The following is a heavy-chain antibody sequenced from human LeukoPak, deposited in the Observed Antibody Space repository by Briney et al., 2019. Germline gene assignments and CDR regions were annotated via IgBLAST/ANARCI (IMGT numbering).Heavy chain of an antibody. CDR3: ARDRVYGDYGGDY. CDR1: GFTFSSYS. V-gene: IGHV3-21*01. CDR2: ISSSSSYI. Sequence: GGSLRLSCAAPGFTFSSYSMNWVRQAPGKGLEWVSSISSSSSYIYYADSVKGRFTISRDNAKNSLYLQMNSLGAEDTAVYYCARDRVYGDYGGDYWGQGTLVTVSS. J-gene: IGHJ4*02. D-gene: IGHD4-17*01.